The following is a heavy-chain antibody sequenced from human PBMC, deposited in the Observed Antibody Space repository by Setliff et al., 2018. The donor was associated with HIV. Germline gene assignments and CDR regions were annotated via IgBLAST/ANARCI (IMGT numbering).Heavy chain of an antibody. D-gene: IGHD1-7*01. CDR2: IIPIFGTA. Sequence: SVKVSCKASGGTFSSYAISWVRQAPGQGLEWMGGIIPIFGTANYAQKFQGRVTITADESTSTAYMELSSLRSEDTALYYCAKNTPSIINYPYYYYMDVWGKGTTVTVSS. CDR3: AKNTPSIINYPYYYYMDV. J-gene: IGHJ6*03. CDR1: GGTFSSYA. V-gene: IGHV1-69*13.